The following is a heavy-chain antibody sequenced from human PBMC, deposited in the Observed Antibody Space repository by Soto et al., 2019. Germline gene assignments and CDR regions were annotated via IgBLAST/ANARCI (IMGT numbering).Heavy chain of an antibody. Sequence: HPGGSLRLSCSASAFTLSIYAMHWVRQAPGKGLEYVSSISTNGGSTDYADSVKGRFTISRDNSKNTVYLQMSSLRVEDTAVYYCVKGEYYYDSSGYYPFDYWGQGT. V-gene: IGHV3-64D*06. D-gene: IGHD3-22*01. J-gene: IGHJ4*02. CDR3: VKGEYYYDSSGYYPFDY. CDR2: ISTNGGST. CDR1: AFTLSIYA.